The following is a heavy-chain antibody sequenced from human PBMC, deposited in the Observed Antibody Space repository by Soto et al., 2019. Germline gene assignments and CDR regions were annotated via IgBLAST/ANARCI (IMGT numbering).Heavy chain of an antibody. Sequence: QLQLQESGPGLVKPSETLSLTCTVSGGSISSSRYFWGCIRQPPGTGLEWVGSINYTGDTYYKPYLKSRFTVSVDTSKNQFPLRLTSVTAVDTAVYYRARHSPPAYGVAVDSWGQGTLVTVS. V-gene: IGHV4-39*01. J-gene: IGHJ4*02. CDR1: GGSISSSRYF. D-gene: IGHD4-17*01. CDR2: INYTGDT. CDR3: ARHSPPAYGVAVDS.